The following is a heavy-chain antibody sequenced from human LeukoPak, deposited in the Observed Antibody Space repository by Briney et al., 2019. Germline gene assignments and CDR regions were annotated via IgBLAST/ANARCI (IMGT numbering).Heavy chain of an antibody. Sequence: GGSLRLSCAASGFTFSSYGMHWVRQAPGKGLEWVAFIRYDGSNRYYADSVKGRFTISRDNSKNTLYLQMNSLRAEDTALYYCAKDYDDKFDYWGQGTLVTVSS. CDR1: GFTFSSYG. V-gene: IGHV3-30*02. CDR3: AKDYDDKFDY. J-gene: IGHJ4*02. CDR2: IRYDGSNR. D-gene: IGHD3-9*01.